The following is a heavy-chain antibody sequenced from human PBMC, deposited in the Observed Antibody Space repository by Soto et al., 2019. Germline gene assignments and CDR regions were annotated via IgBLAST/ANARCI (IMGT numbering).Heavy chain of an antibody. J-gene: IGHJ6*03. D-gene: IGHD3-10*01. Sequence: ASVKVSCKASGGTFSSYAISWVRQAPGQGLEWMGGIIPIFGTANYAQKFQGRVTITADESTSTAYMELSSLRSEDTAVYYCARARYYGSGSYYYYYYMDVWGKGTTVTVSS. CDR1: GGTFSSYA. CDR2: IIPIFGTA. CDR3: ARARYYGSGSYYYYYYMDV. V-gene: IGHV1-69*13.